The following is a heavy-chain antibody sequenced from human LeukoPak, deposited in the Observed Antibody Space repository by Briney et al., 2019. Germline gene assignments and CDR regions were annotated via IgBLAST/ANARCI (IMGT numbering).Heavy chain of an antibody. D-gene: IGHD3-22*01. J-gene: IGHJ4*02. Sequence: GRSLRLSCAASGFTFSSYAMHWVRQAPGKGLEWVAVISYDGSNKYYADSVKGRFTISRDNSKNTLYLQMNSLRAEDTAVYYCAKDHNYYDSSGLGYFDYWGQGTLVTVSS. CDR2: ISYDGSNK. CDR3: AKDHNYYDSSGLGYFDY. CDR1: GFTFSSYA. V-gene: IGHV3-30*04.